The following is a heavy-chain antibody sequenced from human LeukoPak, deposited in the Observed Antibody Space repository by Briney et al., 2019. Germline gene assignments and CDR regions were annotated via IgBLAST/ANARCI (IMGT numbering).Heavy chain of an antibody. Sequence: GGSLRLSCAASGFTFSSYWMHWVRQARGEGLVWVSHINSDGSSTNYADSVKGRFTISRDNAKNTLYLQMNSLRAEDTAVYYCARTGIAARPTVWFDPWGQGTLVTVSS. CDR2: INSDGSST. J-gene: IGHJ5*02. CDR1: GFTFSSYW. CDR3: ARTGIAARPTVWFDP. D-gene: IGHD6-6*01. V-gene: IGHV3-74*01.